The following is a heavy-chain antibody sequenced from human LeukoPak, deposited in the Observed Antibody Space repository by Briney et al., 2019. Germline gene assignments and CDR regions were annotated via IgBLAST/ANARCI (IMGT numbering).Heavy chain of an antibody. CDR1: GGSISSYY. Sequence: SETLSLTCTASGGSISSYYWSWIRQPPGKGLEWIGYIYYSGSTNYNPSLKSRVTISVDTSKNQFSLKLSSVTAADTAVYYCARVIRPYYIDYWGQGTLVTVSS. V-gene: IGHV4-59*01. CDR2: IYYSGST. D-gene: IGHD4-17*01. CDR3: ARVIRPYYIDY. J-gene: IGHJ4*02.